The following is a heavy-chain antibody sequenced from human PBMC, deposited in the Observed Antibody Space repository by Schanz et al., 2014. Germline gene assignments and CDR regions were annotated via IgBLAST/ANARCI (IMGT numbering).Heavy chain of an antibody. CDR2: ISFDGRNT. CDR3: AKDFFIGVARGVIISHDAIDI. V-gene: IGHV3-30*18. J-gene: IGHJ3*02. D-gene: IGHD3-10*01. Sequence: QVQLVESGGGVVQPGRSLRLSCAASGITLSGYGLHWVRQAPGKGLEWVGFISFDGRNTGYAHSVKGRFTISRDNSKNTVNLQMNSLRAEDTAVYYCAKDFFIGVARGVIISHDAIDIWGQGTKVTVSS. CDR1: GITLSGYG.